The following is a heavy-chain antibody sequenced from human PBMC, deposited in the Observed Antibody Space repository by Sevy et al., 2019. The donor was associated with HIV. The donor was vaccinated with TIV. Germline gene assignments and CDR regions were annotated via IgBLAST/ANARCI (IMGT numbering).Heavy chain of an antibody. V-gene: IGHV3-30*02. Sequence: GESLKISCAASGFTFSNWWMHWVRQVPGKGLQWVTFIRYDGSDKYYAASVKGRFTISRDDSKNTLYLQMDSLRAEDTAIYYCAKDLAGPGRRYFDYWGQGTLVTVSS. CDR1: GFTFSNWW. CDR2: IRYDGSDK. CDR3: AKDLAGPGRRYFDY. J-gene: IGHJ4*02. D-gene: IGHD6-13*01.